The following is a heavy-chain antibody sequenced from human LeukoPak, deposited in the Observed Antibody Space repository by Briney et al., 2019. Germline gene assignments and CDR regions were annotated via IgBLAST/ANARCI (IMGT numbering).Heavy chain of an antibody. J-gene: IGHJ4*02. V-gene: IGHV3-30*02. CDR3: AKGFSTTESALDY. Sequence: GGSLRLSCAASGFTFSNHGMQWVRQAPGKGLEWVAFIRYDGTKQFYADSVKGRCTISRDNSKNTLYLQMNSLRAEDTAVYYCAKGFSTTESALDYWGQGTLVTVSS. CDR2: IRYDGTKQ. D-gene: IGHD4-11*01. CDR1: GFTFSNHG.